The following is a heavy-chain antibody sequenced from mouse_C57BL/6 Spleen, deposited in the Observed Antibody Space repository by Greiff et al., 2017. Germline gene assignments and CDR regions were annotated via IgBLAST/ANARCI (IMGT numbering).Heavy chain of an antibody. CDR2: INPNYGTT. J-gene: IGHJ4*01. CDR3: ARGIYYGSPDAMDY. D-gene: IGHD1-1*01. V-gene: IGHV1-39*01. CDR1: GYSFTDYN. Sequence: VQLKESGPELVKPGASVKISCKASGYSFTDYNMNWVKQSTGQSLEWIGVINPNYGTTSYNQKFKGKATLTVDQSSSTAYMQLNSLTSEDSAVYYCARGIYYGSPDAMDYWGQGTSVTVSS.